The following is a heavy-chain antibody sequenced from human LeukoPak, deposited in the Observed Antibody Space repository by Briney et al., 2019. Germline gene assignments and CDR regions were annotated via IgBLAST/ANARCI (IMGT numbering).Heavy chain of an antibody. J-gene: IGHJ5*02. CDR2: IYSSGSGSRT. Sequence: GGSLRLSCAVSGFTVSSDYMGWVRQAPGKGLEWVSVIYSSGSGSRTYYTDSVKGRFTISRDNSKNTVYLQMNSLRAEDTAVYYCARHDWCDPWSQGTRVTVSS. CDR3: ARHDWCDP. V-gene: IGHV3-66*04. CDR1: GFTVSSDY.